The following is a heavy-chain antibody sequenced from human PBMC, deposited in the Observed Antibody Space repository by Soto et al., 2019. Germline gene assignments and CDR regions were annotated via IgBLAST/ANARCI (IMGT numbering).Heavy chain of an antibody. CDR3: ARGFPLDGSVYHLDY. CDR1: GGSFSGYY. V-gene: IGHV4-34*01. CDR2: INDSGSS. J-gene: IGHJ4*02. Sequence: QVQLQQWGAGLLKPSETLSLTCAVYGGSFSGYYWSWIRQPPGKGLEWIGEINDSGSSNYNTSLKSRVTMSFDTSKTQFSLRLSSVTAGDTAVYYCARGFPLDGSVYHLDYWGQGTLVTVSS. D-gene: IGHD3-22*01.